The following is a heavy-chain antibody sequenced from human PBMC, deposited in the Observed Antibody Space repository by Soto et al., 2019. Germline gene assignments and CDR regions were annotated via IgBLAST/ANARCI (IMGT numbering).Heavy chain of an antibody. V-gene: IGHV3-48*02. CDR1: GFTFSSYS. CDR3: ARAYGDYGGYYFDY. D-gene: IGHD4-17*01. J-gene: IGHJ4*02. CDR2: ISSSSYTI. Sequence: EVQLVESGGGLVQPGGSLRLSCAASGFTFSSYSMNWVRQAPGKGLEWVSYISSSSYTIYYADSVKGRFTSSRDNAKNSLYPQMNSLRDEDTAVYYCARAYGDYGGYYFDYWGQGTLVTVSS.